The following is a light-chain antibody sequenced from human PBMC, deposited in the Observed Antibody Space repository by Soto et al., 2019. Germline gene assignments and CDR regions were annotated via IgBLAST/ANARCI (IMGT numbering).Light chain of an antibody. CDR3: QRYASLET. Sequence: IVLTQSPGTLSVSPGEGGTLSCRAGQSVRNDYLAWYQHKPGQAPRLRIYGASNRATGLPDRFSGGGSGRDCTLTISRVEPEDPALYYCQRYASLETFCPGNRLGIK. V-gene: IGKV3-20*01. CDR1: QSVRNDY. J-gene: IGKJ2*01. CDR2: GAS.